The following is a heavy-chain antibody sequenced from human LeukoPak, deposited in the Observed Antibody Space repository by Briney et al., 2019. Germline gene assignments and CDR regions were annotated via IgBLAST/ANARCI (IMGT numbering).Heavy chain of an antibody. CDR3: ARDRAAGSDWLDP. J-gene: IGHJ5*02. CDR1: GGSIGLYH. Sequence: SETLSLICTVSGGSIGLYHWTWIRQPPGKALECIGYIYYNGSTKYNPSLKSRVTISLDTSKNQFSLKLSSVTAADTAVYYCARDRAAGSDWLDPWGQGTLVTVSS. CDR2: IYYNGST. D-gene: IGHD3-10*01. V-gene: IGHV4-59*12.